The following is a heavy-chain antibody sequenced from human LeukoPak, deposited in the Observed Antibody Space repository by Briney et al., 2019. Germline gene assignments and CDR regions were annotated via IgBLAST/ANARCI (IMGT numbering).Heavy chain of an antibody. J-gene: IGHJ4*02. D-gene: IGHD2-21*01. CDR2: IYHSGST. CDR3: AREFPTGGGDDQYYFDY. CDR1: GYSISSGYY. V-gene: IGHV4-38-2*02. Sequence: PSETLSLTCTVSGYSISSGYYWGWIRQPPGKGLEWIGSIYHSGSTYYNPSLKSRVTISVDTSKNQFSLKLSSVTAADTAVYYCAREFPTGGGDDQYYFDYWGQGTLVTVSS.